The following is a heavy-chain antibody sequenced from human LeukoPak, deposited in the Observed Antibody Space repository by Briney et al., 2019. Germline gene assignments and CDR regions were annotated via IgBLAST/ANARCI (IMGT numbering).Heavy chain of an antibody. CDR2: IRSDGSNK. CDR1: GFTFSNYG. V-gene: IGHV3-30*02. CDR3: ARILDSAWGELGY. J-gene: IGHJ4*02. Sequence: GGSLRLSCAASGFTFSNYGMLWVRQSPGKGLEWMAFIRSDGSNKYYADSVKGRFTISRDNSKNTLYLQMNSLRADDTAVYYCARILDSAWGELGYWGQGTLVTVSS. D-gene: IGHD6-19*01.